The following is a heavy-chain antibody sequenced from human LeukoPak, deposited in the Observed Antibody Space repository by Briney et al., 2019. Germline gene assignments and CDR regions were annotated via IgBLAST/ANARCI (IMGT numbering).Heavy chain of an antibody. V-gene: IGHV5-51*01. CDR1: GYSFTSYW. CDR2: IYPGDSDT. J-gene: IGHJ5*02. CDR3: ARHSTIHCSSTSCEGGWFDP. Sequence: RGGSLKISCKGSGYSFTSYWIGWVRQMPGKGLEWMGIIYPGDSDTRYSPSFQGQVTISADKSISTTYLQWSSLKASDTAMYYCARHSTIHCSSTSCEGGWFDPWGQGTLVTVSS. D-gene: IGHD2-2*01.